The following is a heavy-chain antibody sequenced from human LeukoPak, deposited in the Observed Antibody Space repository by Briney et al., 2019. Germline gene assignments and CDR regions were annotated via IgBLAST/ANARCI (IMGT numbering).Heavy chain of an antibody. V-gene: IGHV3-30*04. CDR2: ISYDGSNK. J-gene: IGHJ5*02. Sequence: GGSLRLSCAASGFTFSSYAMHWVRQAPGKGLEWVAVISYDGSNKYYADSVKGRFTISRDNSNNTLYLQMNSLRAEATAVYYCARDGQDIVVVVAAPTYGWSDPWGQGTLVTVSS. D-gene: IGHD2-15*01. CDR1: GFTFSSYA. CDR3: ARDGQDIVVVVAAPTYGWSDP.